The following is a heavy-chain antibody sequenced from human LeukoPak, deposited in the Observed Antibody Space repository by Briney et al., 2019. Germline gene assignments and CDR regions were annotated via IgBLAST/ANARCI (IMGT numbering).Heavy chain of an antibody. V-gene: IGHV3-43*01. CDR2: IYWDASRT. CDR3: AQDSGYLQH. Sequence: GGSLRLSCAASGFRFDDYTMHWVRQAPGKGLEWVSLIYWDASRTHYADSVKGRFTISRDNTKNSVYLQMNSLKTEDTALYYCAQDSGYLQHWGQGTLVTVSS. CDR1: GFRFDDYT. J-gene: IGHJ1*01.